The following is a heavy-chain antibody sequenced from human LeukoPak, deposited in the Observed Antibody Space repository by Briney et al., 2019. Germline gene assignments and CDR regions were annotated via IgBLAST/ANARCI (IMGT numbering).Heavy chain of an antibody. V-gene: IGHV4-31*03. D-gene: IGHD3-22*01. CDR3: ARGYDSSGEIDY. CDR2: IYYSGST. Sequence: SETLSLTCTVSGGSISSGGYCWSWIRQHPGKGLEWIGYIYYSGSTYYNPSLKSRVTISVDTSKNQFSLRLSSVTAADTAVYYCARGYDSSGEIDYWGQGTLVTVSS. J-gene: IGHJ4*02. CDR1: GGSISSGGYC.